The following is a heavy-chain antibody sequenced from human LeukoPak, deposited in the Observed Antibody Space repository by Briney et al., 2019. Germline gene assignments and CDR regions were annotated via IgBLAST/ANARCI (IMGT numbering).Heavy chain of an antibody. V-gene: IGHV4-59*01. CDR1: GGSIGSYY. CDR2: IYYSGST. Sequence: PSETLSLTCTVSGGSIGSYYWSWIRQPPGKGLEWIGYIYYSGSTNYNPSLKSRVTISVDTSKNQFSLKLSSVTAADTAVYYCARNPPLYSSGGHWFDPWGQGTLVTVSS. J-gene: IGHJ5*02. D-gene: IGHD6-19*01. CDR3: ARNPPLYSSGGHWFDP.